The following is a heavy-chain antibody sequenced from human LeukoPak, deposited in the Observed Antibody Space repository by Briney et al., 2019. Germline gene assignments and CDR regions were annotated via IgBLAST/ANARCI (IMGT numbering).Heavy chain of an antibody. J-gene: IGHJ4*02. Sequence: GGSLRLSSAASGFSFSSWWMSWVRQGPGKGLEWVANIKQDGNGKYYVDSVKGRFTISRDNDKNSLYLQMNSLRAEDTAVYYCVREDRSCYYYWGQGTLVTVSS. CDR2: IKQDGNGK. D-gene: IGHD2-15*01. CDR1: GFSFSSWW. V-gene: IGHV3-7*03. CDR3: VREDRSCYYY.